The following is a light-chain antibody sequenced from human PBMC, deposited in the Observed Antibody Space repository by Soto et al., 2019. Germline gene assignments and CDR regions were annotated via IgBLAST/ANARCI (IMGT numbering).Light chain of an antibody. CDR2: LEDTGIY. J-gene: IGLJ2*01. V-gene: IGLV4-60*02. CDR3: ETWDRNTVV. CDR1: SGHSSYI. Sequence: QSVLTQSSSASASLGSSVKLTCTLSSGHSSYIIAWHQQQPGKAPRYLMKLEDTGIYNKGSGVPDRFSGSSSGADRYLTISTLPFEDEADYYCETWDRNTVVFGGGTKLTVL.